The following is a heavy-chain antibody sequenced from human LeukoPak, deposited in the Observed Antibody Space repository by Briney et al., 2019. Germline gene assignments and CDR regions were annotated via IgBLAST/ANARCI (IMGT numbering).Heavy chain of an antibody. CDR3: ARLRWFDY. D-gene: IGHD6-13*01. V-gene: IGHV3-21*01. J-gene: IGHJ4*02. CDR1: GFTFASYS. CDR2: ISGDSTYI. Sequence: TGGSLRLSCAASGFTFASYSMNRVRQAPGKGLEWVSSISGDSTYIYNAGSVKGRFTISRDNAQASLYLQMNSLRAEDTAVHYCARLRWFDYWGQGTLVTVSS.